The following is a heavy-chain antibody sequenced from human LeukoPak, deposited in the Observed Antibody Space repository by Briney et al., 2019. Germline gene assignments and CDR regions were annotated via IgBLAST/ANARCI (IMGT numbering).Heavy chain of an antibody. J-gene: IGHJ2*01. CDR3: ATAQLYYYDSSGPPNWYFHL. CDR2: IKQDGSEK. V-gene: IGHV3-7*01. CDR1: GFTFSSYW. D-gene: IGHD3-22*01. Sequence: VGSLRLSCAASGFTFSSYWMSWVRQAPGKGLEWVANIKQDGSEKYYVDSVKGRFTISRDNAKNSLYLQMNSLRAEDTAVYYCATAQLYYYDSSGPPNWYFHLWVRGTLVTVSS.